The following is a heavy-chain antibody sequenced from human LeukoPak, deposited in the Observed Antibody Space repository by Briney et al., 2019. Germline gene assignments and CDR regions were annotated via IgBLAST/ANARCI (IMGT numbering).Heavy chain of an antibody. CDR3: ARLNWNYADY. Sequence: GGSLRLSCTASGFTFSHHWMTWVRQAPGKGLEWVANIKEDGSENDYVDSVKGRFTISRDNGKNSLYLQMNSLRGEDTAVYYCARLNWNYADYWGQGTLVTVST. J-gene: IGHJ4*02. CDR2: IKEDGSEN. V-gene: IGHV3-7*01. CDR1: GFTFSHHW. D-gene: IGHD3-3*01.